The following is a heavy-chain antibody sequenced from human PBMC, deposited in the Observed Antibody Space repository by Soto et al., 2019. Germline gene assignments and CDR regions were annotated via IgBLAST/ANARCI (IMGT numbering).Heavy chain of an antibody. CDR3: ATAPGYWASAPLDY. D-gene: IGHD6-25*01. Sequence: VQLVESGGGLVKPGGSLRLSCTVSGLTFTNDWMTWVRQAPGKGLEWVARIKSHTDGGTTDYAAPHQCRFTISRDDSRYKLFLQMKSLKTEDTAVYFCATAPGYWASAPLDYWGQGTLVTVTS. V-gene: IGHV3-15*07. CDR1: GLTFTNDW. J-gene: IGHJ4*02. CDR2: IKSHTDGGTT.